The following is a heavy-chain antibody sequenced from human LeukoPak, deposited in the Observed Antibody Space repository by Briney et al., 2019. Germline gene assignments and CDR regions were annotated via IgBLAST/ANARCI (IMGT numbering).Heavy chain of an antibody. D-gene: IGHD6-13*01. Sequence: GGSLRLSCAASGFTFNSHGKHWVRQAPGKGLEGVTFISYDGSNKDYADSVKGRFTISRDNSKNTLYLQVDSLRPEDTAVYYCARGGAAGIYGMDVWGQGAIMTVTS. J-gene: IGHJ6*02. CDR3: ARGGAAGIYGMDV. CDR2: ISYDGSNK. V-gene: IGHV3-30*02. CDR1: GFTFNSHG.